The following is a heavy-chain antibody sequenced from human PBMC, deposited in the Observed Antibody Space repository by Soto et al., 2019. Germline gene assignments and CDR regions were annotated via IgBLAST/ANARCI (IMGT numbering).Heavy chain of an antibody. CDR1: GYTFTSYD. Sequence: GASVKVSCKASGYTFTSYDINWVRQATGQGLEWMGWVNPKSDNTGYVQKFQDRVTMTRDTSKNIAYMELSSLSSEDTAVYYCARGASMDVWGKGTTVSVSS. J-gene: IGHJ6*03. CDR2: VNPKSDNT. V-gene: IGHV1-8*01. CDR3: ARGASMDV.